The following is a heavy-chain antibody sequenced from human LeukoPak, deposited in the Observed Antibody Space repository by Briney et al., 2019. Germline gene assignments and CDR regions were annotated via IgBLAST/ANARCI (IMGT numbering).Heavy chain of an antibody. CDR2: INSDGSST. CDR1: GFTFSSYW. Sequence: GGSLRLSCAASGFTFSSYWMHWVRQAPGKGLVWVSRINSDGSSTSYADSVKGRFTISRDNAKNTLYLRMNSLRAEDTAVYYCARGGYSGSYSFDYWGQGTLVTVSS. V-gene: IGHV3-74*01. CDR3: ARGGYSGSYSFDY. J-gene: IGHJ4*02. D-gene: IGHD1-26*01.